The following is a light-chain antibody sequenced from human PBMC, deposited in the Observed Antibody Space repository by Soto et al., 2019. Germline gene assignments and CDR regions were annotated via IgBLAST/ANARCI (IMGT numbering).Light chain of an antibody. CDR3: QQYNNWPLT. Sequence: EMVMTQSPATLSVSPGERATLSCRASQSVSSNLAWYQQQKPGQAPRLLIYGASTRATGIPGRFSGSGTGTEFTLTISSLQSEDFAVYYCQQYNNWPLTFGQGTKVDIK. CDR1: QSVSSN. J-gene: IGKJ1*01. CDR2: GAS. V-gene: IGKV3-15*01.